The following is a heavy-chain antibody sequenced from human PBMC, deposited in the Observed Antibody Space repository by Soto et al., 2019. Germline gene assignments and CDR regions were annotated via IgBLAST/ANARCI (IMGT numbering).Heavy chain of an antibody. J-gene: IGHJ6*02. CDR3: ATSRPVEPYGMDV. V-gene: IGHV5-51*01. CDR1: GYSFTRYW. Sequence: GESLKISCKGSGYSFTRYWSGWVRQMPGKGLEWMGIIYPGDSDTRYSPCFQGQVTISADKSISTAYLQWSSLKASDTAMYYCATSRPVEPYGMDVWGQGTTVTVSS. CDR2: IYPGDSDT.